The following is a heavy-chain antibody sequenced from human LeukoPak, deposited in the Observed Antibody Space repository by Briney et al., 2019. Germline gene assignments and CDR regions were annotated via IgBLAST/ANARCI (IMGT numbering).Heavy chain of an antibody. CDR2: INHSGST. V-gene: IGHV4-34*01. CDR3: ARLPLAVAGNYYYYYMDV. Sequence: PSETLSLTCAVYGGSFSGYYWSWIRQPPGKGLEWIGEINHSGSTNYNPSLKSRVTISVDTSKNQFSLKLSSVTAADTAVYYCARLPLAVAGNYYYYYMDVWGKGTTVTVSS. D-gene: IGHD6-19*01. CDR1: GGSFSGYY. J-gene: IGHJ6*03.